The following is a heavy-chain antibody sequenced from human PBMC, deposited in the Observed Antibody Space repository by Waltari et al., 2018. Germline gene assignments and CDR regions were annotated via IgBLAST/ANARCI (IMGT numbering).Heavy chain of an antibody. D-gene: IGHD6-19*01. CDR2: ISYSGTT. J-gene: IGHJ4*02. CDR1: GDSISGSNYY. Sequence: QLQLQESGPGLVKPSETLSLTCTVSGDSISGSNYYGGWIRQPPGQGLEWIGSISYSGTTYCNPSLKSRVTMSGETSKNQFSLNLSAGTAADTAVFYCVRPGASVGWYYFDYWGQGTRVTVSS. CDR3: VRPGASVGWYYFDY. V-gene: IGHV4-39*01.